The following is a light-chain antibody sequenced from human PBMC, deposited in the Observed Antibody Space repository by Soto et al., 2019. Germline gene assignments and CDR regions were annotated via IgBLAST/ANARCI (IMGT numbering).Light chain of an antibody. CDR3: QQYSGSPPLT. Sequence: ENVLTQSPGTLSLSPGERATLSCRASQSISSSYLAWYQQKPGHPPRLLIYGASNRATGIPDRFRGSGSGTEFTLTISRLEPEDFAVYYCQQYSGSPPLTFGGGTKVEIK. V-gene: IGKV3-20*01. CDR2: GAS. J-gene: IGKJ4*01. CDR1: QSISSSY.